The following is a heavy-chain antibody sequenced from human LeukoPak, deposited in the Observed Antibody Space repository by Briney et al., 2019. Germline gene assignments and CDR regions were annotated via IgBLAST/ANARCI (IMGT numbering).Heavy chain of an antibody. V-gene: IGHV3-15*05. CDR1: GFTFSNAW. CDR3: ARGAPYSSSVFDY. CDR2: IKSKTDGGTT. D-gene: IGHD6-13*01. J-gene: IGHJ4*02. Sequence: PGGSLRLSCAASGFTFSNAWMSWVRQAPGKGLEWVGRIKSKTDGGTTDYAAPVKGRFTISRDDSKNTLYLQMNSLRAEDTAVYYCARGAPYSSSVFDYWGQGTLVTVSS.